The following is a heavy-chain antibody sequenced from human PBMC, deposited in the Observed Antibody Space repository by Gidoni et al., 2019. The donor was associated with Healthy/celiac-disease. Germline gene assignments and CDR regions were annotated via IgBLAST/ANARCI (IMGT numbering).Heavy chain of an antibody. CDR3: AKDIGVPAYYPGWYGDAFDI. CDR1: GFTFSSYA. D-gene: IGHD6-19*01. V-gene: IGHV3-23*01. Sequence: EVQLLESGGGLVQPGGSLRLSCAASGFTFSSYAMSWVRQAPGKGLEWVSAISGSGGSTYYADSVKGRFTISRDNSKNTLYLQMNSLRAEDTAVYYCAKDIGVPAYYPGWYGDAFDIWGQGTMVTVSS. CDR2: ISGSGGST. J-gene: IGHJ3*02.